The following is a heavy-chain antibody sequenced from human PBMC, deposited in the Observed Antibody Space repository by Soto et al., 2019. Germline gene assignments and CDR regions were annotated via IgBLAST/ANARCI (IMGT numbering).Heavy chain of an antibody. Sequence: EVQLVESGGGLVQPGGSLRLSCAASGLSFNIYWMHWVRQVPGKGLVWLARINSDGSQTIYVDSVKGRFTTSRDNAKNTVFLQMDSLRDEDTGVYYCAGGMAGLDVWGQGTTVTVSS. V-gene: IGHV3-74*01. CDR1: GLSFNIYW. CDR2: INSDGSQT. J-gene: IGHJ6*02. CDR3: AGGMAGLDV.